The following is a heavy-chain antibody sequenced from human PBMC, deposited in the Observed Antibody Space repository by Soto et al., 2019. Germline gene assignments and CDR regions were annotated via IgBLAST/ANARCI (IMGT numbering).Heavy chain of an antibody. CDR2: IDSDGSMI. D-gene: IGHD2-15*01. CDR3: VRTSLVVAVATREDY. Sequence: EVQLVESGGGLVQPGESMRLSCAASGFTFSNYWMHWVRPAPGKGLVWVSRIDSDGSMITYADLVKGRFTISRDNAKNTVYLHMNSLTAEDTAVYYCVRTSLVVAVATREDYWGQGTLVTVSS. CDR1: GFTFSNYW. J-gene: IGHJ4*02. V-gene: IGHV3-74*01.